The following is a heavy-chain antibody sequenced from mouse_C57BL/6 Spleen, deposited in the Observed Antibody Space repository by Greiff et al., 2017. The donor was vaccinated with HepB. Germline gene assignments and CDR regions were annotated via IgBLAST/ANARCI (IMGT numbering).Heavy chain of an antibody. D-gene: IGHD1-1*01. CDR1: GYTFTSYW. V-gene: IGHV1-53*01. J-gene: IGHJ2*01. Sequence: QVQLQQPGTELVKPGASVKLSCKASGYTFTSYWMHWVKQRPGQGLEWIGNINPSNGGTNYNEKFKSKATLTVDKSSSPAYMQLSSLTSEDSAVYYCARSITVVARYFDYWGQGTTLTVSS. CDR3: ARSITVVARYFDY. CDR2: INPSNGGT.